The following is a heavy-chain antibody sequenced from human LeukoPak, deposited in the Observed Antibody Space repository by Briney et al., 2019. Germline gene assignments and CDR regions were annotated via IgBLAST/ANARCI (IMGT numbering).Heavy chain of an antibody. CDR1: GFTLSDYY. V-gene: IGHV3-11*01. D-gene: IGHD3-10*01. CDR2: ISGSGSTK. Sequence: GGSLRLSCAASGFTLSDYYMSWIRQAPGKGLEWVSYISGSGSTKYYADSVKGRFTISRDNAKNSLYLQMNSLRAEDTAVYYCARRYYYNSGSYPFDYWGQGTLVTVSS. CDR3: ARRYYYNSGSYPFDY. J-gene: IGHJ4*02.